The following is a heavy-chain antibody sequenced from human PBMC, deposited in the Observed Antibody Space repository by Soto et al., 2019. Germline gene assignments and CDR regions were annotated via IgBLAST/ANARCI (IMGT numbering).Heavy chain of an antibody. CDR3: ARDLTAGPYDY. CDR1: GYTFTSYG. V-gene: IGHV1-18*01. J-gene: IGHJ4*02. D-gene: IGHD6-19*01. Sequence: VASVKVSCKASGYTFTSYGISWVRQAPGQGLEWMVWISAYNGNTNYAQKLQGRVTMTTDTSTSTAYMELRSLRSDDTAVYYCARDLTAGPYDYWGQGTLVTVSS. CDR2: ISAYNGNT.